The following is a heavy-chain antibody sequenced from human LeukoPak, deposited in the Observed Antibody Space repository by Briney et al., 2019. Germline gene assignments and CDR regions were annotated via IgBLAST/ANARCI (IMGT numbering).Heavy chain of an antibody. CDR3: ARGRGGYSYGFHWFDP. CDR1: GGSISSYY. J-gene: IGHJ5*02. V-gene: IGHV4-59*12. Sequence: PSETLSLTCTVSGGSISSYYWSWIRQPPGKGLEWIGYIYYSGSTNYNPSLKSRVTISVDTSKNQFSLKLSSVTAADTAVYYCARGRGGYSYGFHWFDPWGQGTLVTVSS. CDR2: IYYSGST. D-gene: IGHD5-18*01.